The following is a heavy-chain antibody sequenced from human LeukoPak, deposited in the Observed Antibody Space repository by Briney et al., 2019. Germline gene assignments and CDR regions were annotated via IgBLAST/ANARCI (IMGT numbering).Heavy chain of an antibody. CDR3: AKVPNSGNYYYFDY. D-gene: IGHD1-26*01. J-gene: IGHJ4*02. Sequence: GASLRLSCAASGFTFSTYAMSWVRQAPGKGLEWVSAISGSGTNTYYADSVKGRFTISRDNSKNTLYLQMNSLRAEDTVVYFCAKVPNSGNYYYFDYWGQGTPVTVSS. CDR2: ISGSGTNT. CDR1: GFTFSTYA. V-gene: IGHV3-23*01.